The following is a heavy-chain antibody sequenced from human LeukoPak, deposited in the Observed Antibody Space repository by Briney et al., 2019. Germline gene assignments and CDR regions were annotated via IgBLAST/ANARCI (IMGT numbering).Heavy chain of an antibody. CDR2: IHYSGIT. D-gene: IGHD4-17*01. V-gene: IGHV4-59*01. J-gene: IGHJ4*02. CDR3: ARGSRAVTTSSNIHPYYFDY. CDR1: GGSINSLY. Sequence: SETLSLTCTVSGGSINSLYWNWIRQLPGKGLKWIGYIHYSGITNYNPSFNSRVTISLDTSKNQFSLKLTSVTAADMAVYYCARGSRAVTTSSNIHPYYFDYWGQGTLVTVSS.